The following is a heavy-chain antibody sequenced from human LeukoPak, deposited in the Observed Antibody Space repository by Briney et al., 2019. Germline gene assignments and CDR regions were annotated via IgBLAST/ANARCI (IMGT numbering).Heavy chain of an antibody. V-gene: IGHV4-34*01. CDR2: INHSGGT. Sequence: SETLSLTCAVYGGSFSGYYWSWIRQPPGKGLEWIGEINHSGGTNYNPSLKSRVTISVDTSKNQFSLKLSSVTAADTAVYYCARTIVVVPAADKSGWFDPWGQGTLVTVSS. CDR3: ARTIVVVPAADKSGWFDP. J-gene: IGHJ5*02. CDR1: GGSFSGYY. D-gene: IGHD2-2*01.